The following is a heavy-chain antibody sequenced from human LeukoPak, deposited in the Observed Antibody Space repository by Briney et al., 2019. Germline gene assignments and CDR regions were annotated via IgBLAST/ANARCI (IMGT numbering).Heavy chain of an antibody. J-gene: IGHJ4*02. D-gene: IGHD4-17*01. V-gene: IGHV3-21*01. CDR2: ISSSSSYI. CDR1: GFTFSSYT. CDR3: ARDRRTMTTCDY. Sequence: GGSLRLSCAASGFTFSSYTMNWVRQAPGKGLEWVSSISSSSSYIYHADSVKGRFTISRDNAKNSLYLQMNSLRAEDTAVYYCARDRRTMTTCDYWGQGSLVTVSS.